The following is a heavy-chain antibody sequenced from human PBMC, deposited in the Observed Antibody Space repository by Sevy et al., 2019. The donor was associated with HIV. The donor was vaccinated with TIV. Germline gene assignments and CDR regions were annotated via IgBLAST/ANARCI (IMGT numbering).Heavy chain of an antibody. D-gene: IGHD4-17*01. CDR2: ISGSDNTI. CDR3: ARDHVKDGDLGDYYYFAMDV. J-gene: IGHJ6*02. V-gene: IGHV3-11*01. Sequence: GGSLRLSCAASGFTFSDYYMSWIRQAPGKGLEWVSYISGSDNTIYYADSVKGRFTISRDNAKNSLYLQMNTLRAEDTDVYYCARDHVKDGDLGDYYYFAMDVWGPGTTVTVSS. CDR1: GFTFSDYY.